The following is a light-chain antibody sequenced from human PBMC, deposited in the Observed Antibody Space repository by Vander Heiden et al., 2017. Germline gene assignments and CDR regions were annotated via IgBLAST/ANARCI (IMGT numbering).Light chain of an antibody. V-gene: IGKV3-11*01. J-gene: IGKJ4*01. CDR2: EAS. Sequence: EIVLTQSPATLSLSPGERATLPCRASQSVGSQLSWYQQKPGQAPRLLIYEASTRAAGIPARFSGSGSGTDFTLTISSLEPEDFAVYYCQQRTNWLTFGGGTKVEIK. CDR1: QSVGSQ. CDR3: QQRTNWLT.